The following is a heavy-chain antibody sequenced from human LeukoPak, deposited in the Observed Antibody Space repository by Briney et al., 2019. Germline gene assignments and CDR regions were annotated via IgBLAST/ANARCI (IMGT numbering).Heavy chain of an antibody. CDR3: TRGVYGSGSYHLDY. CDR1: GFTFGDYA. D-gene: IGHD3-10*01. Sequence: GGSLRLSCTASGFTFGDYAMSWFRQAPGKGLEWVGFIRSKVYGGTTEYAASVKGRFTISRDDSKSIAYLQMNSLKTEDTAVYYCTRGVYGSGSYHLDYWGQGTLVTVSS. J-gene: IGHJ4*02. V-gene: IGHV3-49*03. CDR2: IRSKVYGGTT.